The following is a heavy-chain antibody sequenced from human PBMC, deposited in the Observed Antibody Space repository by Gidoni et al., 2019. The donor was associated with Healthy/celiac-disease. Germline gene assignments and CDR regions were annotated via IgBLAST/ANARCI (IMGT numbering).Heavy chain of an antibody. J-gene: IGHJ4*02. D-gene: IGHD4-17*01. Sequence: EVQLVESGGGLVQPGGSLRLSCAASGFTFSSYWMSWVRQAPGKGLEWVANRKQDGSEKYYVDSVKGRFTISRDNAKNSLYLQMNSLRAEDTAVYYCARDRMVTTVTALGYWGQGTLVTVSS. V-gene: IGHV3-7*03. CDR1: GFTFSSYW. CDR2: RKQDGSEK. CDR3: ARDRMVTTVTALGY.